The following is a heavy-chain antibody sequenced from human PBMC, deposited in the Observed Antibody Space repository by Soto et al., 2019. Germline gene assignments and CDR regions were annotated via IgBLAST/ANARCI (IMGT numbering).Heavy chain of an antibody. CDR1: GFTFKSFS. D-gene: IGHD5-12*01. V-gene: IGHV3-23*01. J-gene: IGHJ4*02. CDR2: LVASGGIT. CDR3: AKNSAATIRVGYDY. Sequence: VQLLESGGGLAQPGGSLRLPRAASGFTFKSFSISWVRQAPGQGPEWVPGLVASGGITYYADSVKGRFTISRDNSKNTLYLQMNSLRAEDTAVYYCAKNSAATIRVGYDYWGQGTLVTVSS.